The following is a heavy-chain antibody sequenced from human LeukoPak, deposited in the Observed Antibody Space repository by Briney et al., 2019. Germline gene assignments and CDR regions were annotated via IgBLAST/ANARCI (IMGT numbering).Heavy chain of an antibody. V-gene: IGHV4-59*12. CDR2: IYYSGST. J-gene: IGHJ4*02. Sequence: SETLSLTCTVSGGSISSYYWSWIRQPPGKGLEWIGYIYYSGSTNYNPSLKSRVTISVDTSKNQFSLKLSSVTAADTAVYYCAREGGYDYVWGSYRYKGLFDYWGQGTLVTVSS. CDR1: GGSISSYY. D-gene: IGHD3-16*02. CDR3: AREGGYDYVWGSYRYKGLFDY.